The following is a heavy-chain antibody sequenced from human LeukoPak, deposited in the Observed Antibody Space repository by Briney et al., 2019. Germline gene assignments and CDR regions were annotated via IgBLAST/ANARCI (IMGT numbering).Heavy chain of an antibody. J-gene: IGHJ4*02. CDR1: GGSISSYY. D-gene: IGHD2-21*01. CDR2: IYYSGST. V-gene: IGHV4-59*01. CDR3: ARGFGDYYYFDY. Sequence: SETLSLTCIVSGGSISSYYWSWIRQPPGKGLEGIGYIYYSGSTNYNPSLKSRVTISVDTSKNQFSLKLSSVTAADTAVYYCARGFGDYYYFDYWGQGTLVTVSS.